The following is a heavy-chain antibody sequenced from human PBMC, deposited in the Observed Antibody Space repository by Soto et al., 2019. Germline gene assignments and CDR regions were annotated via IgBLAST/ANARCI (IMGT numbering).Heavy chain of an antibody. CDR2: INPSGGST. CDR1: GYTFTSYY. Sequence: QVQLVQSGAEVKKPGASVKVSCKASGYTFTSYYMHWVRQAPGQGLEWMGIINPSGGSTSYAQKFQGRVTMTRDTSTSTVYMELSSLRSEDTAVYYCVRDQSLTYYYDSSGYADAFDIWGQGTMVTVSS. V-gene: IGHV1-46*01. D-gene: IGHD3-22*01. J-gene: IGHJ3*02. CDR3: VRDQSLTYYYDSSGYADAFDI.